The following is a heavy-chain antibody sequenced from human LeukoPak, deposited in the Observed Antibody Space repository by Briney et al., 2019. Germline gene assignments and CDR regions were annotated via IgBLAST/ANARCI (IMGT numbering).Heavy chain of an antibody. CDR3: AKVPTYSVGADPLDY. J-gene: IGHJ4*02. D-gene: IGHD5/OR15-5a*01. V-gene: IGHV3-23*01. Sequence: GGSLRLSCAASGFTFSSYAMSWVRQAPGKGLEWVSAISGSGGSTYYADSVKGRFTVSRDNSKNTLYLQMNSLRAEDTAVYYCAKVPTYSVGADPLDYWGQGTLVTVSS. CDR1: GFTFSSYA. CDR2: ISGSGGST.